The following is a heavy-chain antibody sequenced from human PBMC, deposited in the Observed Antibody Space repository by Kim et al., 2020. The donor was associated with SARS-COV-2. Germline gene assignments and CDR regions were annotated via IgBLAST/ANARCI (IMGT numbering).Heavy chain of an antibody. CDR3: ARDNYDILTGSYAYDAFDI. V-gene: IGHV4-39*07. J-gene: IGHJ3*02. Sequence: SRVTRSVDTSKNQFSLKLSSVTAADTAVYYCARDNYDILTGSYAYDAFDIWGQGTMVTVSS. D-gene: IGHD3-9*01.